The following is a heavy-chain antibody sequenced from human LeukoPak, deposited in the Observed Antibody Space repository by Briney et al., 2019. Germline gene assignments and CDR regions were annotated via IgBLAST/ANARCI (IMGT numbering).Heavy chain of an antibody. V-gene: IGHV3-30*02. CDR3: ARRRWDVSGSDY. CDR2: IRYDGSNK. J-gene: IGHJ4*02. CDR1: GFTFSSYG. D-gene: IGHD3-10*01. Sequence: GGSLRLSCAASGFTFSSYGMHWVRQAPGKGLEGVAFIRYDGSNKYYADSVKGRFTISRDNAKNSLYLQMNSLKTEDTAVYYCARRRWDVSGSDYWGQGTLVTVSS.